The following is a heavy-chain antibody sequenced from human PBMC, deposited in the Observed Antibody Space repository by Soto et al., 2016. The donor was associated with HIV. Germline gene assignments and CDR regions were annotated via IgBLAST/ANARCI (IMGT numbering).Heavy chain of an antibody. D-gene: IGHD4-17*01. CDR3: ARLGARVTTAWFDP. V-gene: IGHV1-69*10. Sequence: QVQLVQSGGEVKKPGSSVKVSCKASGGTFNTYSISWLRQAPGQGLEWMGGIIPILRVANYAQSFQGRATITAEKSTGTSYMELSSLRSEDTAIYYCARLGARVTTAWFDPWGQGTLVTVSP. J-gene: IGHJ5*02. CDR1: GGTFNTYS. CDR2: IIPILRVA.